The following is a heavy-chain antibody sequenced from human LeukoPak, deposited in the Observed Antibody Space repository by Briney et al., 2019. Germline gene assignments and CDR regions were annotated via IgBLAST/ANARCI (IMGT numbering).Heavy chain of an antibody. D-gene: IGHD3-10*01. V-gene: IGHV1-2*06. J-gene: IGHJ4*02. Sequence: GASVKVSCKASGYTFTGYYMHWVRQAPGQGLEWMGRINPNSGGTNYAQKFQGRVTMTRDTSISTAYMELSRLRSDDTAVYYCARDPYRITMVQGGLNPDYWGQGTLVTVSS. CDR2: INPNSGGT. CDR1: GYTFTGYY. CDR3: ARDPYRITMVQGGLNPDY.